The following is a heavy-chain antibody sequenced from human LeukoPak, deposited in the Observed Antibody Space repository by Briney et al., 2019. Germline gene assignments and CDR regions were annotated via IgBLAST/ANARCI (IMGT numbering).Heavy chain of an antibody. Sequence: ASVTVSCKASGYTFTSYAMHWVRQAPGQRLEWMGWINAGNGNTKYSQKFQGRVTITRDTSASTAYMELSSLRSEDTAVYYCARDRPSYYYYGMDVWGQGTTVTVSS. D-gene: IGHD6-6*01. CDR1: GYTFTSYA. CDR3: ARDRPSYYYYGMDV. CDR2: INAGNGNT. V-gene: IGHV1-3*01. J-gene: IGHJ6*02.